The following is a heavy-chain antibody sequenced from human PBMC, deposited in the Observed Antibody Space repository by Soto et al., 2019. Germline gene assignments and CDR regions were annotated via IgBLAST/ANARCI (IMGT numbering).Heavy chain of an antibody. J-gene: IGHJ6*02. D-gene: IGHD4-17*01. V-gene: IGHV4-31*03. CDR3: ARDQEVNYADYGGSDYYYGMDV. CDR1: GDSISSGGYY. CDR2: IYHSGST. Sequence: SETLSLTCTVSGDSISSGGYYWSWIRQHPGKGLEWIGYIYHSGSTYYNPSLKSRVIISVDTSKNQFSLKLSSVTAADTAVYFCARDQEVNYADYGGSDYYYGMDVWGQGTTVT.